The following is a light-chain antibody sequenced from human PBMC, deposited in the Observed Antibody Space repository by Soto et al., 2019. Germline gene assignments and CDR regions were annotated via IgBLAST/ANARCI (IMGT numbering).Light chain of an antibody. CDR3: AAWDDRLNGPI. V-gene: IGLV1-44*01. Sequence: QSVLTQPPSASGTPGQRVTISCSGSTSNIGSNTVNWYRQLPGTAPKLLIYSNNQRPSGVPDRFSGSKSGTSASLAISGLQSDDEADYYCAAWDDRLNGPIFGGGTKLTVL. J-gene: IGLJ2*01. CDR2: SNN. CDR1: TSNIGSNT.